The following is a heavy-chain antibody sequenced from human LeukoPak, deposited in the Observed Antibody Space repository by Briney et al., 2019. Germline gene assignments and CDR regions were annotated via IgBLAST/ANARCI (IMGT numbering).Heavy chain of an antibody. CDR1: GGSIKNYF. CDR2: IYYSGTT. Sequence: NPSETLSLTCTVSGGSIKNYFWSWIRQPPGKGLEWIGYIYYSGTTNYNPSLKSRVTISVDTSKNQFPLKLTSVTAADTAVYYCARSYTSTWRSPFDHWGQGILVTVSS. CDR3: ARSYTSTWRSPFDH. J-gene: IGHJ4*02. D-gene: IGHD2-2*02. V-gene: IGHV4-59*01.